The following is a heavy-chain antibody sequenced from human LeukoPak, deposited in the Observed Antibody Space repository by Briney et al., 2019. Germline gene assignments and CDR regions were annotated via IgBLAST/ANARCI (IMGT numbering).Heavy chain of an antibody. CDR2: ISYIGST. D-gene: IGHD4-17*01. CDR1: GGSFSSHY. Sequence: SETLSLTCIVSGGSFSSHYWSWIRQPPGKGLEWIGYISYIGSTNYNPSLKSRVTISVDTSKNQFSLKLSSVTAADTAVYYCARDPTTVTKGLDIWGQGTTVTVSS. J-gene: IGHJ3*02. CDR3: ARDPTTVTKGLDI. V-gene: IGHV4-59*11.